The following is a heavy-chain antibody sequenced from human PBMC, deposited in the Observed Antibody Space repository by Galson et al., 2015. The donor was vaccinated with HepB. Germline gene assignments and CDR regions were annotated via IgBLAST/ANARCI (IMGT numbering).Heavy chain of an antibody. CDR2: IKQDGSEK. CDR1: GFTFSSYW. D-gene: IGHD6-13*01. Sequence: SLRLSCAASGFTFSSYWMSWVRQAPGKGLEWVANIKQDGSEKYYVDSVKGRFTISRDNAKNSLYLQMNSLRAEDTAVYYCARSRYSSSWYYFDYWGQGTLVTVSS. CDR3: ARSRYSSSWYYFDY. V-gene: IGHV3-7*03. J-gene: IGHJ4*02.